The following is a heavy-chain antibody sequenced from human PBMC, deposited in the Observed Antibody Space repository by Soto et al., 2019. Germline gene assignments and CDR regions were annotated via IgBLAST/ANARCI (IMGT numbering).Heavy chain of an antibody. CDR3: ARGTYRWGRSGGSCCSFDY. Sequence: SETLSLTCTVSGDSISSYYWSWIRQPPGKGLEWIGYIYYTGSTNYNPSLKSRVTISVDTSKNQFSLKLSSVTAADTAVYYCARGTYRWGRSGGSCCSFDYWGQGTLVTVSS. CDR2: IYYTGST. V-gene: IGHV4-59*01. CDR1: GDSISSYY. D-gene: IGHD2-15*01. J-gene: IGHJ4*02.